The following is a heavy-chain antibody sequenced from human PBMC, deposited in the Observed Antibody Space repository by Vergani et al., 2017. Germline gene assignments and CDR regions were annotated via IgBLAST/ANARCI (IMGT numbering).Heavy chain of an antibody. CDR1: GFTFSSYW. CDR3: ARRSVTRFGELLHHFDY. D-gene: IGHD3-10*01. Sequence: EVQLVESGGGLVQPGGSLRLSCAASGFTFSSYWMSWVRQAPGKGLEWVANIKQDGSEKYYVDSVKGRFTISRDNAKNSLYLQMNSLRAEDTAVYYCARRSVTRFGELLHHFDYWGQGTLVTVSS. CDR2: IKQDGSEK. V-gene: IGHV3-7*01. J-gene: IGHJ4*02.